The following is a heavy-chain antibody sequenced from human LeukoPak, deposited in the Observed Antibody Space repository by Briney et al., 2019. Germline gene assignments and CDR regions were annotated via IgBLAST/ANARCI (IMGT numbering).Heavy chain of an antibody. CDR3: AKGQQGFGVVAPYDY. V-gene: IGHV3-30*02. CDR2: IRYDGSNK. Sequence: GGSLRLSCAASGFTFSNNGMHWVRQAPGKGLEWVAFIRYDGSNKYYADSVKGRFTISRDNSKNTLYLQMNSLRAEDTAVYYCAKGQQGFGVVAPYDYWGQGTLVTVSS. CDR1: GFTFSNNG. D-gene: IGHD3-3*01. J-gene: IGHJ4*02.